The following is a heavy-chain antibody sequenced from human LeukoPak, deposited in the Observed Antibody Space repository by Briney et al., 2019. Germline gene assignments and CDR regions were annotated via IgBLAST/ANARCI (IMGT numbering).Heavy chain of an antibody. D-gene: IGHD4-17*01. CDR3: ARGAYGDPTSFDY. V-gene: IGHV4-4*02. CDR2: IYYSGST. CDR1: GGSISSYNW. J-gene: IGHJ4*02. Sequence: SGTLSLTCAVSGGSISSYNWWGWVCQPPGKGLEWIGYIYYSGSTNYNPSLKSRVTISVDTSKNQFSLKLSSVTAADTAVYYCARGAYGDPTSFDYWGQGTLVTVSS.